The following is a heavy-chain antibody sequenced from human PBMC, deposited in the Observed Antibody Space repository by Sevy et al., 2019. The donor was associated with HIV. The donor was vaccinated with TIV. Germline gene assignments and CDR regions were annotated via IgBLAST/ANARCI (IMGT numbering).Heavy chain of an antibody. J-gene: IGHJ3*02. V-gene: IGHV4-34*01. CDR3: ARGPPYYDFWSGYYLRAHAFDI. Sequence: SETLSLTCAVYGGSFSGYYWSWIRQPPGKGLEWIGEINHSGSTNYNPSLKSRVTISVDTSKNQFSLKLSSVTAADTAVNYCARGPPYYDFWSGYYLRAHAFDIWGQGTMVTVSS. D-gene: IGHD3-3*01. CDR1: GGSFSGYY. CDR2: INHSGST.